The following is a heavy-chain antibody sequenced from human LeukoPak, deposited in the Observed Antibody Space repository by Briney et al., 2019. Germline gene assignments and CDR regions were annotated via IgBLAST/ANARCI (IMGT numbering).Heavy chain of an antibody. J-gene: IGHJ3*02. CDR1: GFNFSNYG. CDR3: ARDLEDSSPFGAFDM. Sequence: PGRSLRLSCAASGFNFSNYGMHWVRQVPGKGLEWVAAIWFDGIRKYYADSVKGRLTISRDNSKNTLYLQMNSLRAEDTAVYYCARDLEDSSPFGAFDMWGQGTMVTVSS. CDR2: IWFDGIRK. D-gene: IGHD3-22*01. V-gene: IGHV3-33*01.